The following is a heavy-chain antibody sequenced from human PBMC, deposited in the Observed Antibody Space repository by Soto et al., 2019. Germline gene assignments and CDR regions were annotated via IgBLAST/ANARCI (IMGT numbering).Heavy chain of an antibody. Sequence: WTWIRPHPGKGLEWIGYIYYSGSTYYTPSLKSRVTISVDTSKNQFSLKLSSVTAADTAVYYCAGTLDPWGQGTLVTVSS. CDR2: IYYSGST. J-gene: IGHJ5*02. V-gene: IGHV4-31*02. CDR3: AGTLDP.